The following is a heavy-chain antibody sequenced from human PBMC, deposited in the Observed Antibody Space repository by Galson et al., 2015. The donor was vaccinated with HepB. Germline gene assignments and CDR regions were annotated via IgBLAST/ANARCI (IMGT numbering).Heavy chain of an antibody. J-gene: IGHJ4*02. D-gene: IGHD6-19*01. CDR1: RYTFTGYY. CDR3: ASKDSSGWAPFDY. CDR2: INPNSGDT. V-gene: IGHV1-2*06. Sequence: SVKVSCKASRYTFTGYYMHWVRQAPGQGLEWMGRINPNSGDTNYAQKFQGRVTMTRDMSISTAYMELSRLRSDDTAVYYCASKDSSGWAPFDYWGQGTLVTVSS.